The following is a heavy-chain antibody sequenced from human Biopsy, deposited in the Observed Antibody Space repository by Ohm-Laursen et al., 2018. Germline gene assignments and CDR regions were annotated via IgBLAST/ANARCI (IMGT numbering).Heavy chain of an antibody. J-gene: IGHJ4*02. CDR2: IGSSGSDV. D-gene: IGHD6-25*01. CDR1: GFTFSSYA. CDR3: VRLLRPKGELDY. Sequence: SRRLSCSASGFTFSSYAMNWVRKAPGEGLVRVSSIGSSGSDVYYAASVKGRFTSSRDNARNSLYLQVDSLRVEDTAVYYCVRLLRPKGELDYWGQETLVTVSS. V-gene: IGHV3-21*06.